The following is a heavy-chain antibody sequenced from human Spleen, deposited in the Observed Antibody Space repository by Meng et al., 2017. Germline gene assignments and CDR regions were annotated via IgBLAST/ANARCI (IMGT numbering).Heavy chain of an antibody. CDR3: TSRGDYRDY. V-gene: IGHV3-21*01. Sequence: EVQLVETGGGLVKPGGSLRLSCAASGFTFSSYSMNWVRQAPGKGLEWVSSIVSSGSDYIHYADSVKGRFTISRDNAKNSLYLQMNSLRAEDTAVYYCTSRGDYRDYWGQGTLVTVSS. CDR2: IVSSGSDYI. CDR1: GFTFSSYS. J-gene: IGHJ4*02.